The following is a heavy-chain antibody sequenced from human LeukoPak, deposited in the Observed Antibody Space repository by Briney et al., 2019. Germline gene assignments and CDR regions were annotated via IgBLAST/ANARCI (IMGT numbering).Heavy chain of an antibody. J-gene: IGHJ2*01. CDR3: ARQVLLWFGESFGSGYFDL. D-gene: IGHD3-10*01. CDR2: IYYTGST. CDR1: GGSMSSYY. Sequence: SETLSLTCTLSGGSMSSYYWSWIRQPPGKGLEWIGYIYYTGSTKYNSSLNSRVTISLDTSKNQFSLKLSSVTAADTAVYYCARQVLLWFGESFGSGYFDLWGRGTLVTVSS. V-gene: IGHV4-59*08.